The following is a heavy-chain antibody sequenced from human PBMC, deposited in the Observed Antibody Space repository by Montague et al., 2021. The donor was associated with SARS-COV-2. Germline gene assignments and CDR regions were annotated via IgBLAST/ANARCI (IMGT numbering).Heavy chain of an antibody. V-gene: IGHV4-34*01. CDR3: ARGQVTIFAVLIILPAAGAFDV. D-gene: IGHD3-3*01. Sequence: SETLSLTCAVYGGSFNDYHWTWIRQPPGKGLEWIGEINHSGSSNYNPSLKNRVSMSVDKSKNQISLKLTSVTAADTATYYCARGQVTIFAVLIILPAAGAFDVWGQGTTVTVSS. CDR1: GGSFNDYH. CDR2: INHSGSS. J-gene: IGHJ3*01.